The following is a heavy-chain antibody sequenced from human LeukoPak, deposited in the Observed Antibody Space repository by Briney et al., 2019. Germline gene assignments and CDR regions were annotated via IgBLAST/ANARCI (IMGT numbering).Heavy chain of an antibody. CDR1: GFTFSDYY. CDR3: AKDKFSNYGSGSYFDH. D-gene: IGHD3-10*01. CDR2: ISSSGSTI. Sequence: GGSLRLSCAASGFTFSDYYMSWISHAPGKGLEWVSYISSSGSTIYYADSVKGRFTISRDNAKNSLYLQMNSLRAEDTAVYYCAKDKFSNYGSGSYFDHWGQRTLVTVSS. V-gene: IGHV3-11*01. J-gene: IGHJ4*02.